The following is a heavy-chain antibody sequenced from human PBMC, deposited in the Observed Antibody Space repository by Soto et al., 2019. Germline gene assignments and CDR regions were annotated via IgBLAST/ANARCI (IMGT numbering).Heavy chain of an antibody. CDR2: ISYDGSNK. V-gene: IGHV3-30-3*01. CDR1: GFTFSSYA. CDR3: ARDLTGGVFDY. D-gene: IGHD3-9*01. J-gene: IGHJ4*02. Sequence: SLRLSCAASGFTFSSYAMHWVRQAPGKGLEWVAVISYDGSNKYYADSVKGRFTISRGNSKNTLYLQMNSLRAEDTAVYYCARDLTGGVFDYWGQGTLVTVSS.